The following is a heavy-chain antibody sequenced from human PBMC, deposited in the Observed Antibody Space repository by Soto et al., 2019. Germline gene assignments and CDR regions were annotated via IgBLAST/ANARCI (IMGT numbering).Heavy chain of an antibody. J-gene: IGHJ4*02. D-gene: IGHD6-19*01. Sequence: PGGSLRLSCAASGFTFSSYGMHWVRQAPGKGLEWVAVISYDGSNKYYADSVKGRFTISRDNSKNTLYLQMNSLRAEDTAVYYCAKGSLAVAVDYWGQGTLVTVSS. CDR2: ISYDGSNK. CDR3: AKGSLAVAVDY. CDR1: GFTFSSYG. V-gene: IGHV3-30*18.